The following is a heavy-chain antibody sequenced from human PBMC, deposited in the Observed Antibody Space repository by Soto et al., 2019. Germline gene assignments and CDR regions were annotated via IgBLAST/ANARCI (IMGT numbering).Heavy chain of an antibody. D-gene: IGHD3-22*01. J-gene: IGHJ3*02. CDR1: GGLLSSYA. CDR3: ARGINDYYDGTGPSWDDAFDI. V-gene: IGHV1-69*06. CDR2: SIPTFGTT. Sequence: QVQLVQSGAEVKRPGSSVKVSCKTSGGLLSSYAISWVRQAPGQGLEWMGGSIPTFGTTVYAQNFQGRVSITADRSTGTAYLELRGLRSQDTAVYYCARGINDYYDGTGPSWDDAFDILGQGTMVTVSS.